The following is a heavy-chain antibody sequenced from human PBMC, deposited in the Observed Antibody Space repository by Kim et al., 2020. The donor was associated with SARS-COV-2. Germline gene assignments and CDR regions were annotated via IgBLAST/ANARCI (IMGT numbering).Heavy chain of an antibody. D-gene: IGHD6-19*01. Sequence: SETLSLTCAVYGGSFSGYYWSWIRQPPGKGLEWIGEINHSGSTNYNPSLKSRVTISVDTSKNQFSLKLSSVTAADTAVYYCARLSGWPPKGFDPWGQGTLVTVSS. CDR1: GGSFSGYY. J-gene: IGHJ5*02. V-gene: IGHV4-34*01. CDR3: ARLSGWPPKGFDP. CDR2: INHSGST.